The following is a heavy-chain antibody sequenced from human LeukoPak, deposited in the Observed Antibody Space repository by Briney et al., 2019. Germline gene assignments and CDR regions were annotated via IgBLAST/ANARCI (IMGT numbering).Heavy chain of an antibody. V-gene: IGHV4-59*01. CDR1: GGSISSYY. J-gene: IGHJ4*02. CDR3: ARNTYYYGSGAITDY. Sequence: SEALSLTCTVSGGSISSYYWSWIRQPPGKGLEWIGYIYYSGSTNYNPSLKSRVTISVDTSKNQFSLKLSSVTAADTAVYYCARNTYYYGSGAITDYWGQGTLVTVSS. D-gene: IGHD3-10*01. CDR2: IYYSGST.